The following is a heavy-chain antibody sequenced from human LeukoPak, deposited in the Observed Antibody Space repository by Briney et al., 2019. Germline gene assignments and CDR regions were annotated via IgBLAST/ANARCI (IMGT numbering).Heavy chain of an antibody. Sequence: ASVKVSRKASGYTFTSYGISWVRQAPGQGREWMGWINPNSGGTNYAQKFQGRVTMTRDTSISTAYMELSRLRSDDTAVYYCAREGGSRFGELLSHDAFDIWGRGKMVTVSS. V-gene: IGHV1-2*02. J-gene: IGHJ3*02. D-gene: IGHD3-10*01. CDR1: GYTFTSYG. CDR3: AREGGSRFGELLSHDAFDI. CDR2: INPNSGGT.